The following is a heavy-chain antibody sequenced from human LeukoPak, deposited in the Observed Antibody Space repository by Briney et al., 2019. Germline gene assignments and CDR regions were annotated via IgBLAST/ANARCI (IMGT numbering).Heavy chain of an antibody. CDR1: GFTFSSYS. J-gene: IGHJ4*02. Sequence: GGSLRLSCAAFGFTFSSYSMNWVRQAPGKGLEWVSYISSSSSTIYYADSVKGRFTISRDNAKNSLYLQMNSLRAEDTAVYYCARDRQEIDYWGQGTLVTVSS. CDR3: ARDRQEIDY. V-gene: IGHV3-48*01. CDR2: ISSSSSTI.